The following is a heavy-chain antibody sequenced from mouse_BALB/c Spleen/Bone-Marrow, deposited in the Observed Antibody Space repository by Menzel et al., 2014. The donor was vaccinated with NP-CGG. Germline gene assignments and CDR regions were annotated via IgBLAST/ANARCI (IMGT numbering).Heavy chain of an antibody. CDR2: IFPGSGNT. CDR1: GYSFTSYY. CDR3: AKRDKYDDYAMDY. D-gene: IGHD2-14*01. J-gene: IGHJ4*01. Sequence: QVQLKESGPELVKPGASVKISCKASGYSFTSYYIHWVKQRPGRGLEWIGWIFPGSGNTKYNEKFKGKATLTADTSSSTAYMQLSSLTSEDSAVYFCAKRDKYDDYAMDYWGQGTSVTVSS. V-gene: IGHV1-66*01.